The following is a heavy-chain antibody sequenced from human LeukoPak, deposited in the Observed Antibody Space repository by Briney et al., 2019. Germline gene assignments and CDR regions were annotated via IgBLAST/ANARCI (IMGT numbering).Heavy chain of an antibody. CDR2: TYFRSKWRN. CDR1: GDSVSSNSAA. CDR3: ARDDDDTDAFDI. Sequence: SQTLSLTCAISGDSVSSNSAAWNWIRQSPSRGLEWLGRTYFRSKWRNDYAVSVKSRIIINPDTSKNQFALQLNSVTPEDTAVYYCARDDDDTDAFDIWGQGTMVTVSS. J-gene: IGHJ3*02. V-gene: IGHV6-1*01. D-gene: IGHD1-1*01.